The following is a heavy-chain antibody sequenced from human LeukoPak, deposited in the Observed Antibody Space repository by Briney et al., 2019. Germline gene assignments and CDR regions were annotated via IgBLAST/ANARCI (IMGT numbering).Heavy chain of an antibody. J-gene: IGHJ3*02. CDR2: IYYSGST. CDR1: GGSISSYY. V-gene: IGHV4-59*01. Sequence: SETLSLTCTVSGGSISSYYWSWIRQPPGGGLEWIGYIYYSGSTNYNPSLKSRVTISIDTSKNQFSLKLSSVTAADTAVYYCARDGCGYSHLDAFDIWGQGTMVTVSS. D-gene: IGHD5-18*01. CDR3: ARDGCGYSHLDAFDI.